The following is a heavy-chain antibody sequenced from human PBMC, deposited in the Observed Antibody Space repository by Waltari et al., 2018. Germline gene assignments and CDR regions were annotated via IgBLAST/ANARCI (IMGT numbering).Heavy chain of an antibody. CDR1: GFTFSSYG. J-gene: IGHJ4*02. CDR3: TRDWLGPLDY. CDR2: IRYDGSNK. D-gene: IGHD3-22*01. Sequence: QVQLVESGGGVVQPGGSLRLSCAASGFTFSSYGMHWVRQAPGKGLEWVAFIRYDGSNKYYADSVKGRFTISRDNSKNTLYLQMNSLKTEDTAVYYCTRDWLGPLDYWGQGTLVTVSS. V-gene: IGHV3-30*02.